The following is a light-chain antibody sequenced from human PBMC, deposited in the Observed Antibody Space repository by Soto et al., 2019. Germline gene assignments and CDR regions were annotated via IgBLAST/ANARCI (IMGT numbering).Light chain of an antibody. CDR1: QSVSSSY. V-gene: IGKV3-20*01. CDR2: GAS. CDR3: QYYNTWRT. J-gene: IGKJ1*01. Sequence: VDTLSPRTVSLSTGERATLSCRARQSVSSSYLAWYQQKPGQAPRLLIYGASSRATGIPDRFRGSGSGTNVSLTISRREHEEDSVVYYRQYYNTWRTFGQGTKVDIK.